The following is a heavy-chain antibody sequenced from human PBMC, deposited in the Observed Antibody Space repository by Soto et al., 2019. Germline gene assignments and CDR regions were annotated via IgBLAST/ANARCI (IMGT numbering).Heavy chain of an antibody. Sequence: PGGSLRLSCAASGFTFNTYGMHWVRQSPGKGLEWVATISYDGKNTYYADSVTGRLTISRDNSQNILYLQMNSLRTEDTALYYCAGGVSGARSFFDPWGQGTLVTVSS. D-gene: IGHD1-26*01. V-gene: IGHV3-30*03. J-gene: IGHJ5*02. CDR1: GFTFNTYG. CDR2: ISYDGKNT. CDR3: AGGVSGARSFFDP.